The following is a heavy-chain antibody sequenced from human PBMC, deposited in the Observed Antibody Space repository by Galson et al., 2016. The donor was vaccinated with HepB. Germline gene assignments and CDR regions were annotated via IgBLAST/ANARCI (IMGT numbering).Heavy chain of an antibody. CDR1: GYTLADVS. J-gene: IGHJ4*02. D-gene: IGHD2-8*02. V-gene: IGHV1-24*01. CDR2: FDPEVDET. Sequence: SVKVSCKVSGYTLADVSINWVRQTPEKGLEWMGGFDPEVDETVYTQKFQGRLSMTEDASTDTASMELHSLTSEDTAVYFCTSDCTSGICSKGGFDYWGQVTLVTVSS. CDR3: TSDCTSGICSKGGFDY.